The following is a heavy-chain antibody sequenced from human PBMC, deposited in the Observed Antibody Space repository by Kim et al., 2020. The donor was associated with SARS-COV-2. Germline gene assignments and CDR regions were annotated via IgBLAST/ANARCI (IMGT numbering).Heavy chain of an antibody. CDR1: GFTFSTYS. CDR3: ARLRGYCRTSCSDAFDI. V-gene: IGHV3-48*02. J-gene: IGHJ3*02. Sequence: GGSLRLSCAASGFTFSTYSMNWVRQAPGKGLEWVSYISSSDDTIYYADPLKGRFTISRDNAKNSLYLQMNSLRDEDTAVYYCARLRGYCRTSCSDAFDIWGQGTMVTVSS. D-gene: IGHD2-2*01. CDR2: ISSSDDTI.